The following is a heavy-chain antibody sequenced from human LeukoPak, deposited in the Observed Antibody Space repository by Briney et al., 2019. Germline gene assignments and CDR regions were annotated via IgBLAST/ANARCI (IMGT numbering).Heavy chain of an antibody. CDR3: ARVHHTIFGVVAIGLAFDY. CDR2: INPNSGGT. D-gene: IGHD3-3*01. Sequence: ASVTVSCTASGDTFTGYYMHWVRQAPGQGLEWMGWINPNSGGTNYAQKFQGRVTMTRDTSISTAYMELSRLRSDDTAVYYCARVHHTIFGVVAIGLAFDYWGQGTLVTVSS. J-gene: IGHJ4*02. CDR1: GDTFTGYY. V-gene: IGHV1-2*02.